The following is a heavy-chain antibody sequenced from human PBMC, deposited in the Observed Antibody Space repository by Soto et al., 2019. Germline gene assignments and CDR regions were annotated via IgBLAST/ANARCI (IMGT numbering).Heavy chain of an antibody. Sequence: ASVKVSCKASGYTFTDYYMYWVRQAPGQGLEWMAWINPNSGGTNYTQKFQGRVTLTRDTSISTAYMELSRLRSDDTAVYYCARGGPGYSSGWYYFDYWGQGTLVTVS. D-gene: IGHD6-19*01. V-gene: IGHV1-2*02. J-gene: IGHJ4*02. CDR2: INPNSGGT. CDR1: GYTFTDYY. CDR3: ARGGPGYSSGWYYFDY.